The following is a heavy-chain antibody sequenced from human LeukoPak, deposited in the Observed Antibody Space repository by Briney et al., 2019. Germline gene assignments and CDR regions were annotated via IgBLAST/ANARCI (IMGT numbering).Heavy chain of an antibody. CDR1: GFTFSTYA. CDR3: ARSPERYCGSNCFRYNWFDS. J-gene: IGHJ5*01. V-gene: IGHV3-64*01. CDR2: ISANGGST. Sequence: PGGSLRLSCTASGFTFSTYAMHWARQAPGKGLEYVSAISANGGSTYYANSVKGRFTISRDNSMNTLYLQMGSLRPEDMAVYYCARSPERYCGSNCFRYNWFDSWGQGTLVTVSS. D-gene: IGHD2-21*01.